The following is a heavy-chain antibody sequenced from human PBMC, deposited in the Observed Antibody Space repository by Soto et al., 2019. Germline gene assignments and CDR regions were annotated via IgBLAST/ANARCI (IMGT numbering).Heavy chain of an antibody. CDR3: ARDYAYYDFWSGYSRDNWFDP. CDR1: GYTFTSYD. D-gene: IGHD3-3*01. J-gene: IGHJ5*02. Sequence: QVQLVQSGAEVKKPGASVKVSCKASGYTFTSYDINWVRQATGQGLEWMGWMNPNSGNTGYAQKFQGRVTMTRNTSXXTAYMELSSLRSEDTAVYYCARDYAYYDFWSGYSRDNWFDPWGQGTLVTVSS. V-gene: IGHV1-8*01. CDR2: MNPNSGNT.